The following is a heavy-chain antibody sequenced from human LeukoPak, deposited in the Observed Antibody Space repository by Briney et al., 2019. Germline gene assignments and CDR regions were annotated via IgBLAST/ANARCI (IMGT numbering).Heavy chain of an antibody. Sequence: SETLSLTCTVSGGSISSGDYYWSWIRQPPGKGLEWIGYIYYSGSTYYNPSLKSRVTISVDTSKNQFSLKLSSVTAADTAVYYCAREKRGYSSSWSGMAYFDYWGQGTLVTVSS. CDR1: GGSISSGDYY. D-gene: IGHD6-13*01. V-gene: IGHV4-30-4*01. CDR2: IYYSGST. CDR3: AREKRGYSSSWSGMAYFDY. J-gene: IGHJ4*02.